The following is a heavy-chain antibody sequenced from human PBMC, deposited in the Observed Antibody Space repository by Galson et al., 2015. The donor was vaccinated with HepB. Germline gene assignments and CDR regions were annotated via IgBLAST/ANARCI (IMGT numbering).Heavy chain of an antibody. J-gene: IGHJ1*01. CDR3: ARGSTDDEYFQH. V-gene: IGHV1-2*06. D-gene: IGHD6-13*01. Sequence: SVKVSCKASGYTFTGYYMHWVRQAPGQGLEWMGRINPNSGGTNYAQKFQGRVTMTRDTSISTAYMELSRLRSDDTAVYYCARGSTDDEYFQHWGQGTLVTVSS. CDR1: GYTFTGYY. CDR2: INPNSGGT.